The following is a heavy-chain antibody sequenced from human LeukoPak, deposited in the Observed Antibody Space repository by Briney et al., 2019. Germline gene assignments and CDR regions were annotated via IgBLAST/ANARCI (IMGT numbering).Heavy chain of an antibody. CDR3: AKEQRIRHCSEGVCMEGYYFDY. J-gene: IGHJ4*02. Sequence: GGSLRLSCTGTGFNFNMFAVHWVRQAPGKGLEWVSGLSRSGTTTNYADSVKGRFTISRDRSQHTMFLQLNSLRPEDTAVYYCAKEQRIRHCSEGVCMEGYYFDYWGQGTLVTVSS. CDR2: LSRSGTTT. D-gene: IGHD2-15*01. V-gene: IGHV3-23*01. CDR1: GFNFNMFA.